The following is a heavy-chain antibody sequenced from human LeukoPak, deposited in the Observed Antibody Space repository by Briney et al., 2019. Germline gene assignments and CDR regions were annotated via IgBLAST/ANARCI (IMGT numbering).Heavy chain of an antibody. V-gene: IGHV3-53*01. CDR3: AARWGYNGFDI. CDR1: GFTVSSNY. D-gene: IGHD5-18*01. Sequence: PGGSLRLSCAASGFTVSSNYMSWVRQAPGKGLEWVSVIYSGGGTYYADSVKGRFTISRDKSKNTLYLQMNSLRAEDTALFYCAARWGYNGFDIWGQGTMVAVSS. J-gene: IGHJ3*02. CDR2: IYSGGGT.